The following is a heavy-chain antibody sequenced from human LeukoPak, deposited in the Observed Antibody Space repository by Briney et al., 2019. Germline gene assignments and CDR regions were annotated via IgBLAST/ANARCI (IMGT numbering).Heavy chain of an antibody. CDR1: GYSFASSW. D-gene: IGHD2-8*01. Sequence: WESLKISCKGSGYSFASSWIGWVRQMPGKGLEWMGIIYPDDSDTRYSPSFEGQITISVDKSISTAYLQWSSLKASDTAVYYCARHGHCTNGVCYSNYYYHMDVWGKGTTVTVSS. CDR2: IYPDDSDT. CDR3: ARHGHCTNGVCYSNYYYHMDV. V-gene: IGHV5-51*01. J-gene: IGHJ6*03.